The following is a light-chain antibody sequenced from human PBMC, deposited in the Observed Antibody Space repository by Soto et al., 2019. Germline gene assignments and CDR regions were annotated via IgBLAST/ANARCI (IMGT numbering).Light chain of an antibody. J-gene: IGKJ3*01. V-gene: IGKV3-20*01. CDR2: AAS. CDR1: QSVTVNS. CDR3: QQYGDSPLT. Sequence: EILLTQSPSTLSLSPGEGVTLSCRASQSVTVNSLAWYQQKPGQAPRLLIYAASTRAAAVPDRFTGSGSGTDFARTLSRLEPEDFGVYYCQQYGDSPLTSGPGTKVDIK.